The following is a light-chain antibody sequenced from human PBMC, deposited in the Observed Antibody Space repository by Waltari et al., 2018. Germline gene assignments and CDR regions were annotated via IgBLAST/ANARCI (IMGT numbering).Light chain of an antibody. CDR3: QEYDSLPIT. J-gene: IGKJ4*01. CDR2: KAS. V-gene: IGKV1-5*03. CDR1: QYVKNN. Sequence: DIQMTQSPSTLPASVGARAPLTCRASQYVKNNLAWFQQKPGKAPKVLIHKASRLESGVPSRFSGSGFGTEFILSISSLQPDDFATYYCQEYDSLPITFGGGTKVEIK.